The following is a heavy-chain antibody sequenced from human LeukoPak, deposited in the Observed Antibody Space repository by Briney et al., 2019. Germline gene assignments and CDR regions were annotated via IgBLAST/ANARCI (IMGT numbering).Heavy chain of an antibody. CDR3: ARGLDGDGHYFDY. CDR2: INHSGST. Sequence: SETLSLTCAVYGGSFSGYYWSWIRQPPGKGLEWIGEINHSGSTNYNPSLKSRVTISVDTSKNQFSLKLSSVTAADTAVYYRARGLDGDGHYFDYWGQGTLVTVSS. J-gene: IGHJ4*02. CDR1: GGSFSGYY. D-gene: IGHD4-17*01. V-gene: IGHV4-34*01.